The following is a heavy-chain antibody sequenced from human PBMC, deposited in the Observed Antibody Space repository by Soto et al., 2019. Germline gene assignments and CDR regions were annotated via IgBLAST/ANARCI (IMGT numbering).Heavy chain of an antibody. CDR3: ARGGGGSSWYYHYVMDF. D-gene: IGHD6-13*01. Sequence: VAGGYMSSYVGSWIRKHQGKGLEWIGYIYYSGSTNYNPSLKSRVTISEDTSKNQSSLKRSSVPAADTAVYSCARGGGGSSWYYHYVMDFWGQGTTVTVS. CDR1: GGYMSSYV. CDR2: IYYSGST. V-gene: IGHV4-59*12. J-gene: IGHJ6*02.